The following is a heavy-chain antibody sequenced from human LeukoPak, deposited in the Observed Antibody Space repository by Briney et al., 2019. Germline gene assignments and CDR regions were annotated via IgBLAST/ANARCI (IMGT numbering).Heavy chain of an antibody. V-gene: IGHV4-4*02. J-gene: IGHJ4*02. Sequence: PSGALSLTCAVSGGSISSNSWWSWVRQPPGKGLEWIGEIYHSGRTNYNLSLKSRVTISVDMSKNQFSLKLSSVTAADTAVYYCARNGGNSDVDYWGQGTLVTVSS. D-gene: IGHD4-23*01. CDR2: IYHSGRT. CDR3: ARNGGNSDVDY. CDR1: GGSISSNSW.